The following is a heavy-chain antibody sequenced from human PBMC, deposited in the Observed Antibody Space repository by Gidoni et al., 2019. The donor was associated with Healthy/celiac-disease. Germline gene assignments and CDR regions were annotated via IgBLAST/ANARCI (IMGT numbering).Heavy chain of an antibody. CDR3: AKRAQGPIFGALGY. V-gene: IGHV3-23*01. CDR2: ISGSGGST. J-gene: IGHJ4*02. Sequence: EVQLLESGGGLVQPGGSLRLSCAASGLTFSSYAMSWVRQVPGKGLGWFSAISGSGGSTYYADSVKGRFTISRDNSKNTLYLQMNSLRAEDTAVYYCAKRAQGPIFGALGYWGQGTLVTVSS. D-gene: IGHD3-3*01. CDR1: GLTFSSYA.